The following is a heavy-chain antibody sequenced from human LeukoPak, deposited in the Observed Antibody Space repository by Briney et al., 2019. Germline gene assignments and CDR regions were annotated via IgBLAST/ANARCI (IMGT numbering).Heavy chain of an antibody. CDR2: IYYSGST. D-gene: IGHD2-15*01. CDR3: ARAPKYCSGGSCYPEYFDY. V-gene: IGHV4-39*07. CDR1: GGSISGSSYY. Sequence: PSETLSLTCTVSGGSISGSSYYWGWIRQPPGTGLEWIGSIYYSGSTYYNPSLKSRVTISVDTSKNQFSLKLSSVTAADTAVYYCARAPKYCSGGSCYPEYFDYWGQGTLVTVSS. J-gene: IGHJ4*02.